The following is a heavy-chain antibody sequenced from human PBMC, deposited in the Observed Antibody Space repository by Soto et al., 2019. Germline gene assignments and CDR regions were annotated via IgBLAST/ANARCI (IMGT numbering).Heavy chain of an antibody. CDR2: ISAHNGNT. V-gene: IGHV1-18*01. Sequence: QVHLVQSGAEVKKPGASVKVSFQASGYAFTTYGLTWVRQAPGQGLEWMGWISAHNGNTNYAQKLQGRVTVTRDTSTSTAYMELRSLRSDDTAVYYCARGRYGDYWGQGALVTVSS. D-gene: IGHD1-1*01. CDR3: ARGRYGDY. CDR1: GYAFTTYG. J-gene: IGHJ4*02.